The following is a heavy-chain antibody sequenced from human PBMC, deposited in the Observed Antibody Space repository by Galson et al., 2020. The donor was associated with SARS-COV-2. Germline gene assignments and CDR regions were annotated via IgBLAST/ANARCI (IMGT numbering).Heavy chain of an antibody. J-gene: IGHJ6*03. CDR2: IYHSGST. D-gene: IGHD3-10*01. V-gene: IGHV4-30-2*01. CDR1: GGSLSSGGYS. Sequence: SETLSLTCAVPGGSLSSGGYSWSWIRQPPGKGLEWIGYIYHSGSTYYNPSLKSRVTISVDRSKNQFSLKLSSVTAADTAVYYCARVPGSGSYRGANYMDVWGKGTTVTVSS. CDR3: ARVPGSGSYRGANYMDV.